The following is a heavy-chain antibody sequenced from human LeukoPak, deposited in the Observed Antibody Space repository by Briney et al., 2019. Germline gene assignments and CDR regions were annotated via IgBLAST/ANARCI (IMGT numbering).Heavy chain of an antibody. CDR1: GFTFSSYG. J-gene: IGHJ4*02. V-gene: IGHV3-33*01. Sequence: GGSLRLSCAASGFTFSSYGMHWVRQAPGKAPEWVAVIWYDGSNKYYADSVKGRFTISRDNSKNTLYLQMNSLRAEDTAVYYCARSYYYDSSHTVDYWGQGTLVTVSS. CDR3: ARSYYYDSSHTVDY. D-gene: IGHD3-22*01. CDR2: IWYDGSNK.